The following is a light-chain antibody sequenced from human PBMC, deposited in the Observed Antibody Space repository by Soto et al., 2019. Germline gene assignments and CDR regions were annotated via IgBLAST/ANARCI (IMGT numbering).Light chain of an antibody. CDR2: MAS. Sequence: DIQLTQSPSTLSASVGARAPITCRASQSITNWLAWYQQKPGKAPKVLIHMASSLKSGVPSRFSGSGSGTEFTLTITSLQPDDSATYYCQQYNSYAWTFGQGTKVDIK. CDR3: QQYNSYAWT. V-gene: IGKV1-5*03. J-gene: IGKJ1*01. CDR1: QSITNW.